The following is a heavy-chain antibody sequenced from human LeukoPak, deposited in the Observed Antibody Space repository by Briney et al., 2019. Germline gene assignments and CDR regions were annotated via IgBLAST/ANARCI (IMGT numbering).Heavy chain of an antibody. D-gene: IGHD6-6*01. J-gene: IGHJ6*03. CDR2: IKQDGSEK. CDR3: ARGDYGRSSGIYYYYYMDV. Sequence: GGSLRLSCAASGFTFSNYWMSWVRQAPGKGLEWVANIKQDGSEKYYVDSVKGRFTISRDNAKNSLYLQMNSLRAEDTAVYYCARGDYGRSSGIYYYYYMDVWGKGTTVTVSS. V-gene: IGHV3-7*01. CDR1: GFTFSNYW.